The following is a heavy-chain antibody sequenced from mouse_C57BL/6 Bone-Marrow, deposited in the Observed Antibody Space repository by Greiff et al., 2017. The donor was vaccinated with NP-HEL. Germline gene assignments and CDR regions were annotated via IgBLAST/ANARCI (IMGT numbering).Heavy chain of an antibody. V-gene: IGHV3-6*01. CDR1: GYSITSGYY. Sequence: EVQLQQSGPGLVKPSQSLSLTCSVTGYSITSGYYWNWIRQFPGNKLEWMGYISYDGSNNYNPSLKNRISITRDTSKNQFFLKLNSVTTEDTATYYCARAVYYDYGGYAMDYWGQGTSVTVSS. J-gene: IGHJ4*01. D-gene: IGHD2-4*01. CDR3: ARAVYYDYGGYAMDY. CDR2: ISYDGSN.